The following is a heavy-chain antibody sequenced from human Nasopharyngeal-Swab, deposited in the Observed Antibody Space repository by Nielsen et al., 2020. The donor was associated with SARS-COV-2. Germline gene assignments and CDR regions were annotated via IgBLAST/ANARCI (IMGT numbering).Heavy chain of an antibody. Sequence: SETLSLTCTVSGGSISPYYWSWIRQPAGKGLEWIGRIYTSGSTNYNPSLKSRVTMSVDTSKNQFSLKLSSVTAADTAVYYCAREIASYYYDSSGYYYPDYYYYGMDVWGQGTTVTVSS. CDR1: GGSISPYY. V-gene: IGHV4-4*07. CDR2: IYTSGST. D-gene: IGHD3-22*01. CDR3: AREIASYYYDSSGYYYPDYYYYGMDV. J-gene: IGHJ6*02.